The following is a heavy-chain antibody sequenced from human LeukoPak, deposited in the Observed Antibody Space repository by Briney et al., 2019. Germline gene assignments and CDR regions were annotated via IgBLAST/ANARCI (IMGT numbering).Heavy chain of an antibody. J-gene: IGHJ6*03. CDR3: ARSAVGVYYYYYMDV. V-gene: IGHV3-30*04. D-gene: IGHD3-16*01. CDR1: GFTFSSYA. CDR2: ISYDGSNK. Sequence: PGGSLRLSCAASGFTFSSYAMHWVRQAPGKGLEWVAVISYDGSNKYYADSVKGRFTISRDNAKNSLYLQMNSLRAEDTAVYYCARSAVGVYYYYYMDVWGKGTTVTVSS.